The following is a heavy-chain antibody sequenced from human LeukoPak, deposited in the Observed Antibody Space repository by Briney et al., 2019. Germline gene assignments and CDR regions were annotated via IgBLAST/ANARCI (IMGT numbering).Heavy chain of an antibody. Sequence: SETLSLTCTVSGGSISSGSYYWSWIRQPAGKGLEWIGRIYTSGSTNCNPSLKSRVTISVDTSKNQFSLKLSSVTAADTAVYYCARRSLVRTVGYYYAMDVWGQGTTVTVSS. CDR2: IYTSGST. J-gene: IGHJ6*02. CDR3: ARRSLVRTVGYYYAMDV. V-gene: IGHV4-61*02. D-gene: IGHD1-26*01. CDR1: GGSISSGSYY.